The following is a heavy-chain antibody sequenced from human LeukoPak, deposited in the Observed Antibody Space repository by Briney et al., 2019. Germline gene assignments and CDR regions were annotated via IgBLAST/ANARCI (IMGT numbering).Heavy chain of an antibody. CDR1: GSTFTSYG. CDR3: ALGDFWSGYYTAFENYYGMDV. Sequence: ASVKVSCKASGSTFTSYGISWVRQAPGQGLGWMGGISAYNGNTNYAQKLQGRVTMTTDTSTSTAYMELRSLRSDDTAVYYCALGDFWSGYYTAFENYYGMDVWGQGTTVTVSS. V-gene: IGHV1-18*01. J-gene: IGHJ6*02. D-gene: IGHD3-3*01. CDR2: ISAYNGNT.